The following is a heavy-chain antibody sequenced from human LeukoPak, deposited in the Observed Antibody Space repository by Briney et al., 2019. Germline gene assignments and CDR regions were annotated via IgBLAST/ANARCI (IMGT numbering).Heavy chain of an antibody. CDR3: AHTSCSGGSCYPLGAFDI. CDR1: GFSLSTSGVG. J-gene: IGHJ3*02. D-gene: IGHD2-15*01. Sequence: SGPTLVNPTQTLTLTCTFSGFSLSTSGVGEGWIRQPPGKALEWLALIYWDDDKRYSPSLKSRLTITKDTSKNQVVLTMTNMDPVDTATYYCAHTSCSGGSCYPLGAFDIWGQGTMVTVSS. V-gene: IGHV2-5*02. CDR2: IYWDDDK.